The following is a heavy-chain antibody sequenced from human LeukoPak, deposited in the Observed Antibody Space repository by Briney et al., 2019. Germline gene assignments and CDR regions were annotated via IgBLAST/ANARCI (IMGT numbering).Heavy chain of an antibody. CDR2: ISYDGSNK. CDR3: AGVVVVSYFDY. Sequence: PGRSLRLSCAASGFTFSSYGMHWVRQAPGKGLEWVAVISYDGSNKYYADSVKGRFTISRDNSKNTLYLQMNSLGAEDTAVYYCAGVVVVSYFDYWGQGTLVTVSS. CDR1: GFTFSSYG. J-gene: IGHJ4*02. V-gene: IGHV3-30*03. D-gene: IGHD3-22*01.